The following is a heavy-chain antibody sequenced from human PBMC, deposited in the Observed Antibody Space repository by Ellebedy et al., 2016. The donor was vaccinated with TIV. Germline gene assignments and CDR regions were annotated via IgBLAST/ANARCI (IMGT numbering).Heavy chain of an antibody. D-gene: IGHD2-2*01. V-gene: IGHV3-7*01. Sequence: GESLKISCAASGFTFSSYWMSWFRQAPGKGLERVANINQDGSETYYVDSVKGRFAISRDNAKNSLYLQMNSLTAEDTAVFYCARGRYCSRTTSCFYFDYWGQGALVTVSS. J-gene: IGHJ4*02. CDR3: ARGRYCSRTTSCFYFDY. CDR2: INQDGSET. CDR1: GFTFSSYW.